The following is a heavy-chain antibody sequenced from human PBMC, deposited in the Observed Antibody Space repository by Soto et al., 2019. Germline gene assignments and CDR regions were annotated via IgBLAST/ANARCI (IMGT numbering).Heavy chain of an antibody. Sequence: GGSLRLSCAASGFVFNNYGMHWVRQAPGKGLDWVAAISYDGSYKFYADSVQGRFTISRDNSKNTLYLQMNSLRASDTAMYYCARHPSYWFDNSNYYYRFDYWGQGTLVTVSS. V-gene: IGHV3-30*03. CDR3: ARHPSYWFDNSNYYYRFDY. D-gene: IGHD3-22*01. CDR2: ISYDGSYK. J-gene: IGHJ4*02. CDR1: GFVFNNYG.